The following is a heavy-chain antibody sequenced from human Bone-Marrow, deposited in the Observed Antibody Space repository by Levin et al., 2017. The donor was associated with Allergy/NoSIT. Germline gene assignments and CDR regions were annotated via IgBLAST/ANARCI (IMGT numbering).Heavy chain of an antibody. V-gene: IGHV3-23*01. Sequence: GESLKISCAASGFTFSSYAMSWVRQAPGKGLEWVSAISGSGGSTYYADSVKGRFTISRDNSKNTLYLQMNSLRAEDTAVYYCAKGGVGYCSGGSCYSGFDFDYWGQGTLVTVSS. CDR1: GFTFSSYA. D-gene: IGHD2-15*01. J-gene: IGHJ4*02. CDR2: ISGSGGST. CDR3: AKGGVGYCSGGSCYSGFDFDY.